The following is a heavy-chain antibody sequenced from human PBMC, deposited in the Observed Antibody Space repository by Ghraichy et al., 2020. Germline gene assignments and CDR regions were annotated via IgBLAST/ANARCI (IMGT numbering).Heavy chain of an antibody. Sequence: ETLSLTCAASGFTFSSYAMSWVRQAPGKGLEWVSAISGSGGSTYYADSVKGRFTISRDNSKNTLYLQMNSLRAEDTAVYYCAKSWYYDFWSGYSYYYYGMDVWGQGTTVTVSS. CDR2: ISGSGGST. D-gene: IGHD3-3*01. J-gene: IGHJ6*02. V-gene: IGHV3-23*01. CDR1: GFTFSSYA. CDR3: AKSWYYDFWSGYSYYYYGMDV.